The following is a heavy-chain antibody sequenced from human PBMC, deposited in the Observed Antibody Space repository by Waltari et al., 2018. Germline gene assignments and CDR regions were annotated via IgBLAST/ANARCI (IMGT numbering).Heavy chain of an antibody. CDR2: ISHAGGNK. Sequence: QVQLVESGGGVVQPGRSLRLSCAASGFTFSKYGMHWVRQAPGKGLEWVAVISHAGGNKYYADSVKGRFTISRDNSKSTLYLQMNSLRAEDTAVYYCLANPRGYSGYDLAYGMDVWGQGTTVAVSS. V-gene: IGHV3-30*03. J-gene: IGHJ6*02. CDR3: LANPRGYSGYDLAYGMDV. CDR1: GFTFSKYG. D-gene: IGHD5-12*01.